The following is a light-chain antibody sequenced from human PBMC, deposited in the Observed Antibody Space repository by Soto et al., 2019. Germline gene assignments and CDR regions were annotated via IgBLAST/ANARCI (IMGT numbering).Light chain of an antibody. CDR3: QQRSNWPIT. CDR1: QSVSKY. J-gene: IGKJ5*01. Sequence: EIVLTQSPATLSLSPGERATLSCRTSQSVSKYFAWYQQKPCRAPRLLIYDASSRATGIPARFIGSGSGTDFTLTISSLEPEDFAIYYCQQRSNWPITFGQGTRLEIK. V-gene: IGKV3-11*01. CDR2: DAS.